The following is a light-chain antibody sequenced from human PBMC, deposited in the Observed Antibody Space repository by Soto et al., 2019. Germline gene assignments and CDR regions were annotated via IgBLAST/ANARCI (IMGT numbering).Light chain of an antibody. V-gene: IGLV2-14*01. CDR2: DVS. CDR3: SSFTSSSTRV. CDR1: SSDVGAYNY. Sequence: QSALTQSASASGSPGQSITISCTGTSSDVGAYNYVSWCQQHPGKAPKLIIYDVSNRPSGVSNRFSGSKSGNTASPTISALQAEDEADYYCSSFTSSSTRVFGTGNKVTVL. J-gene: IGLJ1*01.